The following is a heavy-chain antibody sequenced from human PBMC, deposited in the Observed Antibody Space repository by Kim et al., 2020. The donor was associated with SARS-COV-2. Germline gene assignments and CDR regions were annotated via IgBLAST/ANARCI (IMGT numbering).Heavy chain of an antibody. J-gene: IGHJ4*02. D-gene: IGHD6-13*01. CDR3: AREPDQPPYSSSMYD. CDR1: GFTITGHW. CDR2: INSDGSST. Sequence: GGSLRLSCTASGFTITGHWMHWVRLGPGKGLLWVARINSDGSSTSYADSVKGRFTISRDNVKNTLYLQMNSLRAEDTALYYCAREPDQPPYSSSMYDWGQGTLVAVSS. V-gene: IGHV3-74*01.